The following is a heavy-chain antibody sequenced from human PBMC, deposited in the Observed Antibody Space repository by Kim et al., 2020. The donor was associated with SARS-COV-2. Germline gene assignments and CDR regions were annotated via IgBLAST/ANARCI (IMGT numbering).Heavy chain of an antibody. CDR3: ARGGRGY. D-gene: IGHD3-10*01. CDR2: EGSNQ. J-gene: IGHJ4*02. V-gene: IGHV3-30*01. Sequence: EGSNQYYADYGKGRFTISRDNSKNTLYLQMNSLRAEDTAVYYCARGGRGYWGQGTLVTVSS.